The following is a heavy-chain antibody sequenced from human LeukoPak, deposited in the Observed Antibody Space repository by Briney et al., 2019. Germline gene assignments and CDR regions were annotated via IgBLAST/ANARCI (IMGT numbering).Heavy chain of an antibody. V-gene: IGHV3-7*01. CDR2: IKEDGSEK. J-gene: IGHJ4*02. CDR1: GFTFSRYW. CDR3: ARDRDVYHTGVDY. D-gene: IGHD5-24*01. Sequence: GGSLRLSCAASGFTFSRYWMTWLRQAPGKGLEWVANIKEDGSEKYYVDSVKGRFTNSRDNSKNPLYLQMSRLRAEDSAIYYCARDRDVYHTGVDYWGQGTLVTVSS.